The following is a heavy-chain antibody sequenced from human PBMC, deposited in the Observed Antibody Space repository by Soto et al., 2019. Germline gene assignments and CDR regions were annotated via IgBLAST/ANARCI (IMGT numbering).Heavy chain of an antibody. J-gene: IGHJ5*02. CDR2: ISSSSSTI. CDR1: GFTFSSYS. CDR3: AREAGTWHLPLNWFVP. D-gene: IGHD6-19*01. V-gene: IGHV3-48*02. Sequence: GGSLRLSCAASGFTFSSYSMNWVRQAPGKGLEWVSYISSSSSTIYYADSVKGRFTISRDNAKNSLYLQMNSLRDEDTAVYYCAREAGTWHLPLNWFVPWGQGTLVTVSS.